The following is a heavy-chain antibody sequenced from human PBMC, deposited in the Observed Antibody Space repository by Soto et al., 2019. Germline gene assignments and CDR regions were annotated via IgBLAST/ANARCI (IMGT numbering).Heavy chain of an antibody. CDR3: ARDWGLYGSGSYAGY. D-gene: IGHD3-10*01. Sequence: EVQLVESGGGSVQPGGSLRLSCAASGFTFSSYWMSWVRQAPGKGLEWVANIKQDGSEKYYEDSVKGRFTISRDNAKNSLYLQMNSLRAEDTAVYYCARDWGLYGSGSYAGYWGQGTLVTVSS. J-gene: IGHJ4*02. CDR1: GFTFSSYW. V-gene: IGHV3-7*01. CDR2: IKQDGSEK.